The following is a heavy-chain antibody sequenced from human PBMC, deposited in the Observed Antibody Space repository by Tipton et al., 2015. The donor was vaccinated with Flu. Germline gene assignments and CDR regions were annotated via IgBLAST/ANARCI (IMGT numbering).Heavy chain of an antibody. V-gene: IGHV3-23*01. J-gene: IGHJ3*02. D-gene: IGHD1-20*01. CDR1: GFTFSSYA. CDR2: ISGSGGST. Sequence: SLRLSCAASGFTFSSYAMSWVRQAPGKGLEWVSAISGSGGSTYYADSVKGRFTISRDNSKNTLYLQMNSLRAEDTAVYYCAKALVGITGIDEAFDIWGQGTMVTVSS. CDR3: AKALVGITGIDEAFDI.